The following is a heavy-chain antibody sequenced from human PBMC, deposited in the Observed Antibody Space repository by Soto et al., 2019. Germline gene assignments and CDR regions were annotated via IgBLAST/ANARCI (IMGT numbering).Heavy chain of an antibody. CDR1: GFTFSSYA. CDR3: ARGPGSDFDY. Sequence: EVQLVESGGGLVQPGGSLRLSCAASGFTFSSYAMHWVRQAPGTGLEYVSAISSNGRSTYYANSVKGRFTISLDNCKTPLSLQLGRLSAADMAVYYCARGPGSDFDYWGQGTLVTVSS. V-gene: IGHV3-64*01. J-gene: IGHJ4*02. CDR2: ISSNGRST. D-gene: IGHD3-10*01.